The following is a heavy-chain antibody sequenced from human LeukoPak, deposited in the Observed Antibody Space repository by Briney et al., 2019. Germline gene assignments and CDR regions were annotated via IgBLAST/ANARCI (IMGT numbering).Heavy chain of an antibody. D-gene: IGHD3-10*02. CDR1: GDSISSGSYY. CDR2: IYYSGST. Sequence: PSETLSLTCTVSGDSISSGSYYWSWIRQPPGKGLEWIGYIYYSGSTNYNPSLKSRVTISVDTSKNQFSLKLSSVTAADTAVYYCARGPYYYVSYWGQGTLVTVSS. CDR3: ARGPYYYVSY. J-gene: IGHJ4*02. V-gene: IGHV4-61*01.